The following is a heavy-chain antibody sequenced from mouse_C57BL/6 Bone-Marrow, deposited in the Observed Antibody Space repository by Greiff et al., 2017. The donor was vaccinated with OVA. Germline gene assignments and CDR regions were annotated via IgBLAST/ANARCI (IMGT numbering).Heavy chain of an antibody. CDR3: ARPYYGSSYGFAY. V-gene: IGHV1-4*01. J-gene: IGHJ3*01. CDR1: GYTFPSYT. CDR2: INPSSGYT. D-gene: IGHD1-1*01. Sequence: FQLQQSGAELARPGASVKMSCKASGYTFPSYTMHWVKQRPGPGLEWIGYINPSSGYTKYNQKFKDKATLTADKSSSTAYMQLSSLTSEDSAVYYCARPYYGSSYGFAYWGQGTLVTVSA.